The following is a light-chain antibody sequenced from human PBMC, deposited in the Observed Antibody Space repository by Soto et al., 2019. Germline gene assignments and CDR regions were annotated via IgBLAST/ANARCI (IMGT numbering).Light chain of an antibody. CDR2: GAS. Sequence: DIVMTQSPATLSVSPGERATLSCRASQSVSSNLAWYQQKAGQAPRLLMYGASTRAIGIPGRFSGSGSGTEFTLTISSLQSEDFAVYYCQQSDKWPPTFGQGTKVDIK. CDR3: QQSDKWPPT. J-gene: IGKJ1*01. V-gene: IGKV3-15*01. CDR1: QSVSSN.